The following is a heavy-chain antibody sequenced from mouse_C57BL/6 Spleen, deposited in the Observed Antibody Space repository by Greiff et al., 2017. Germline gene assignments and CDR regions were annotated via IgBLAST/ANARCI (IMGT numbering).Heavy chain of an antibody. CDR1: GYSFTSYW. CDR2: IDPSDSET. J-gene: IGHJ2*01. V-gene: IGHV1-52*01. CDR3: AREGGGLDS. Sequence: QVQLQQPGAEPVRPGSSVKLSCKASGYSFTSYWMNWVKQRPIQGLEWSGNIDPSDSETNYNQKFKDKATLTVDISSSTAYMQLSSLTSEYYAVYLCAREGGGLDSWGQGTTLTVSS. D-gene: IGHD1-1*02.